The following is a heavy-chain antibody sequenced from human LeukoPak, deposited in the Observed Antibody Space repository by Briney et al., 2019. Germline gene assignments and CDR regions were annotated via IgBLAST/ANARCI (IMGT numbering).Heavy chain of an antibody. J-gene: IGHJ4*02. CDR1: GFTFSTYG. CDR3: AKESYDFWSGYLTYYFDY. CDR2: ISYDGSNK. D-gene: IGHD3-3*01. Sequence: QSGGSLRLSCAASGFTFSTYGLHWVRQAPGKGLEWVAVISYDGSNKYYADSVKGRFTISRDNSKNTLYLQMDSLRAEETAVYYCAKESYDFWSGYLTYYFDYWGQGTLVTVFS. V-gene: IGHV3-30*18.